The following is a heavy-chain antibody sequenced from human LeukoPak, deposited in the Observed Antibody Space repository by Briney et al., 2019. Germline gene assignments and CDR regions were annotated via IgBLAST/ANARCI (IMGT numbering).Heavy chain of an antibody. J-gene: IGHJ3*02. CDR2: IIPIFGTA. Sequence: ASVKVSCKASGGTFSSYAISWVRQAPGQGLEWMGGIIPIFGTANYAQKFQGRVTITTDESTSTAYMELSSLRSEDTAVYYCARAGYCSSTSCFTDAFDIWGQGTMVTVSS. CDR3: ARAGYCSSTSCFTDAFDI. V-gene: IGHV1-69*05. CDR1: GGTFSSYA. D-gene: IGHD2-2*02.